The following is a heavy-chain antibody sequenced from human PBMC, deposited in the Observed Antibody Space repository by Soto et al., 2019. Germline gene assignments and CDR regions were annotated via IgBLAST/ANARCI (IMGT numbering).Heavy chain of an antibody. V-gene: IGHV3-23*01. Sequence: EVQLLESGGGLVQPGGSLRLSCAASGYTFSSYAMSWVRQAPGKGLEWVSAISGSGGTTYYADSVKGRFTISRDNSKNTLYLHMNSLRAEDTAVYYALEGLLFGVWGQGTTVTVSS. CDR1: GYTFSSYA. CDR2: ISGSGGTT. J-gene: IGHJ6*02. CDR3: LEGLLFGV. D-gene: IGHD2-21*02.